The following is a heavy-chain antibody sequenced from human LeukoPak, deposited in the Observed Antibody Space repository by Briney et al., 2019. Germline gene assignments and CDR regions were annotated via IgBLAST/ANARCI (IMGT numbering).Heavy chain of an antibody. J-gene: IGHJ4*02. CDR2: IYYSGST. D-gene: IGHD5-12*01. CDR1: GGSISSGGYY. CDR3: AREGDSGYARGTHYFDY. V-gene: IGHV4-31*03. Sequence: SETLSLTCTVSGGSISSGGYYWSWIRQHPGKGLEWIGYIYYSGSTYYNPSLKSRVTISVDTSKNQSSLKLSSVTAADTAVYYCAREGDSGYARGTHYFDYWGQGTLVTVSS.